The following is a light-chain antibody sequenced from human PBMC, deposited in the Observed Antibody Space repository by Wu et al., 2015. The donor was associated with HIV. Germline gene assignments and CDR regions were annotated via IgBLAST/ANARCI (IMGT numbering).Light chain of an antibody. V-gene: IGKV3-11*01. CDR3: QQRSNWPPMYT. J-gene: IGKJ2*01. CDR2: DAY. Sequence: EIVLTQFPATLSLSPGERATLSCRASQSVTTNLAWYQQKRGQAPKLLIYDAYKRATGIPARFSGSGSGTDFTLTISSLEPEDYAVYFCQQRSNWPPMYTFGQGTKIEIK. CDR1: QSVTTN.